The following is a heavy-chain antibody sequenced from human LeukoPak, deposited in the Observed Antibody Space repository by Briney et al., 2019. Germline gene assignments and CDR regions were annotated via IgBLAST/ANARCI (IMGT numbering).Heavy chain of an antibody. V-gene: IGHV1-18*01. CDR2: ISAYNGNT. CDR3: ARSYYDILTGYYPEDY. J-gene: IGHJ4*02. CDR1: GYTFTSYG. Sequence: GASVKVSCKASGYTFTSYGISWVRQAPGQGLEWMGWISAYNGNTNYAQKLQGRVTITTDTSTSTAYMELRSLRSDDTAVYYCARSYYDILTGYYPEDYWGQGTLVTVSS. D-gene: IGHD3-9*01.